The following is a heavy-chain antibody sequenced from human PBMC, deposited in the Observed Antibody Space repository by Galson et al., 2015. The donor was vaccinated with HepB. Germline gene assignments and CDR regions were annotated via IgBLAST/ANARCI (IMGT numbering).Heavy chain of an antibody. J-gene: IGHJ4*02. CDR3: ARGMVWFGDQRPGY. CDR1: GYTFTGYL. D-gene: IGHD3-10*01. Sequence: SVKVSCKASGYTFTGYLMHWVRQAPGQGLEWMGWINPNSGGTNYAQKFQGWVTMTRDTSISTAYMELSSLRSEDTAVYYCARGMVWFGDQRPGYWGQGTLVTVSS. CDR2: INPNSGGT. V-gene: IGHV1-2*04.